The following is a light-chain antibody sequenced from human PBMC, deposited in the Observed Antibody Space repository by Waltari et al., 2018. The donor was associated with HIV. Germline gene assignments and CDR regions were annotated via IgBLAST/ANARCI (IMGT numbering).Light chain of an antibody. Sequence: EIVMTQSPATLSVSPGERATLSCRASQSVGSNLAWYQQKPGQAPRLLIYGASTRATGIPARCSGSGSGTEFTRTISSLQSEDFAVYYCQQYNKWPPWTFGQGTKVEIK. CDR1: QSVGSN. CDR3: QQYNKWPPWT. J-gene: IGKJ1*01. V-gene: IGKV3-15*01. CDR2: GAS.